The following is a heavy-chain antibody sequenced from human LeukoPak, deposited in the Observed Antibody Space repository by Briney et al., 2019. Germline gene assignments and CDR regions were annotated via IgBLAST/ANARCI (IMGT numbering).Heavy chain of an antibody. D-gene: IGHD1-26*01. V-gene: IGHV3-74*01. CDR3: ARARRGWEQAAFDI. Sequence: GGSLRLSCAAAGFTFSSYWMHWVRQAPGKGLVWVSRINSDGSSTSYADSVKGRFTISRDNAKNTLYLQMNSLRAEDTAVYYCARARRGWEQAAFDIWGQGTMVTVSS. CDR1: GFTFSSYW. CDR2: INSDGSST. J-gene: IGHJ3*02.